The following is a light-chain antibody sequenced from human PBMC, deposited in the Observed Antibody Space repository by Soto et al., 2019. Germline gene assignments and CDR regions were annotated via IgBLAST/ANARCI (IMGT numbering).Light chain of an antibody. CDR1: QSVSSSQ. V-gene: IGKV3-20*01. CDR3: QQYGNSPRT. Sequence: EIVLTQSPGTLSLSPGERATLSCRASQSVSSSQLAWYQQKPGQAPRLLIYGASNRVTGIPDRFSCSGSGTDFTLTIRRLEPEDLAVYYCQQYGNSPRTFGQGTKLEIK. CDR2: GAS. J-gene: IGKJ2*01.